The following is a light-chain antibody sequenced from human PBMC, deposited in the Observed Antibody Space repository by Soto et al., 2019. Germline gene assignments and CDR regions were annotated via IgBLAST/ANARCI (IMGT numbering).Light chain of an antibody. V-gene: IGKV1-9*01. J-gene: IGKJ3*01. Sequence: DIQLTQSPSFLSASVGDRATISCRASQSISSYLAWYQQKPGKAPKLLIYAASTLHSGVPSRFSGSGSGTEFTLTIRSLQSEDFATYYCQQHNRYPLTFGPGNKVDIK. CDR1: QSISSY. CDR3: QQHNRYPLT. CDR2: AAS.